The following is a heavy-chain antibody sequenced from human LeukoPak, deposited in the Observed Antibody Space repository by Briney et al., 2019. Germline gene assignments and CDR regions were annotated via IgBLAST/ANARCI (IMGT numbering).Heavy chain of an antibody. CDR2: INHNGST. CDR1: GGSFSGYY. V-gene: IGHV4-34*01. Sequence: SETLSLTCAVYGGSFSGYYWSWIRQPPGRGLEWIGEINHNGSTNYNPSLKSRVTISVDTSKNHFSLKLSSVTAADTAVYYCARYYDYVWGSYRYANWFDPWGQGTLVTISS. J-gene: IGHJ5*02. CDR3: ARYYDYVWGSYRYANWFDP. D-gene: IGHD3-16*02.